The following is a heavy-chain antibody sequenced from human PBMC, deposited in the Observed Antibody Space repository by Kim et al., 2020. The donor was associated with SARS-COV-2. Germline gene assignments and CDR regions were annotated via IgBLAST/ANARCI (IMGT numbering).Heavy chain of an antibody. V-gene: IGHV3-74*01. D-gene: IGHD3-10*01. CDR1: RFTFNNYW. CDR3: ARGFFRVGFDV. CDR2: ISSDGSIT. Sequence: GGSLRLSCAVSRFTFNNYWINWVRHAPRKGLVWVSRISSDGSITNYADSVKGRFTMSRDNAENTLYLQMNSLRAEDTAVYYCARGFFRVGFDVWGQGTTVTVSS. J-gene: IGHJ6*02.